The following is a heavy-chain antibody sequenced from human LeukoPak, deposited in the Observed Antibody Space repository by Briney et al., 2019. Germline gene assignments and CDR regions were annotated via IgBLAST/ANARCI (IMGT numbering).Heavy chain of an antibody. Sequence: PSETLSLTCTVSGGSISSYYWSWIRQPAGKGLEWIGRIYTSGSTNYNPSLKSRVTISVDTSKNQFSLKLSSVTAADTAVYYCARDGSVRGVDVLDYWGQGTLVTVSS. CDR3: ARDGSVRGVDVLDY. D-gene: IGHD3-10*01. V-gene: IGHV4-4*07. CDR2: IYTSGST. J-gene: IGHJ4*02. CDR1: GGSISSYY.